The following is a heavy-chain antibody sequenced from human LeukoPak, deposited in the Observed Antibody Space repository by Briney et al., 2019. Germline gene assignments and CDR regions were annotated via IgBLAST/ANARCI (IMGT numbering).Heavy chain of an antibody. CDR1: GGTISSYY. CDR2: IYYSGST. D-gene: IGHD3-16*01. J-gene: IGHJ6*02. Sequence: SETLSLTCTVSGGTISSYYWSWIRHPPGEGLEWIGYIYYSGSTNYNPSLKSRVTISVDTSKNQFSLKLSSVTAADTAVYYCARRYYVKGMDVWGQGTTVTVSS. V-gene: IGHV4-59*01. CDR3: ARRYYVKGMDV.